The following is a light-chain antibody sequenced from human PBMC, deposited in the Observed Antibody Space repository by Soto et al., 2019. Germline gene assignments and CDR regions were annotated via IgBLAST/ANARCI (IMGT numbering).Light chain of an antibody. V-gene: IGLV2-14*03. CDR1: SSDVGGYNY. Sequence: VLTQPVSVSGSPGQSITISCTGTSSDVGGYNYVSWYQHHPGKAPKLLIYDVSNRPSGVSNRFSGSKSDNTASLTISGLQPEDEADYYCSSYTTSNTRQIVFGTGTKVTVL. J-gene: IGLJ1*01. CDR3: SSYTTSNTRQIV. CDR2: DVS.